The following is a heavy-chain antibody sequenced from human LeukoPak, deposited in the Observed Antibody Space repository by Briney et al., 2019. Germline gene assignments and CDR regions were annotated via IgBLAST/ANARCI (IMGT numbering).Heavy chain of an antibody. V-gene: IGHV1-2*06. D-gene: IGHD2-15*01. J-gene: IGHJ4*02. CDR1: GYTFTGYY. CDR2: INPNSGGT. CDR3: ASFFSCSGGSCYTDLLPKPIYFDY. Sequence: ASVKVSCKASGYTFTGYYMHWVRQAPGQGLKWMGRINPNSGGTNYAQKFQGRVTMTRDTSISTAYMELSRLRSDDTAVYYCASFFSCSGGSCYTDLLPKPIYFDYWGQGTLVTVSS.